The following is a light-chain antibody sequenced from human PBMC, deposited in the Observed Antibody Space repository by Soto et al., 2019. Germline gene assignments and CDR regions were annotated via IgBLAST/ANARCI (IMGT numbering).Light chain of an antibody. CDR3: QQLQRTPFT. CDR2: GTS. CDR1: QDISRY. J-gene: IGKJ3*01. Sequence: QLTQSPSSLSASVGDRVTITCRACQDISRYLAWYQQKAGKAPKLLIYGTSTLQSGVPSRFSAFGSGTEFTLTISSLQPEDFATYHCQQLQRTPFTFGPGTTVDV. V-gene: IGKV1-9*01.